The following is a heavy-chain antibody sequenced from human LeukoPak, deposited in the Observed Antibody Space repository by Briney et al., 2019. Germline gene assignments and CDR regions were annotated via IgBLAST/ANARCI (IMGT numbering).Heavy chain of an antibody. CDR2: FDPEDGET. CDR3: ATCSTSCFYYYYYGMDV. D-gene: IGHD2-2*01. Sequence: ASVKVSCKVSGYTLTELSMHWVRQAPGKGFEWMGGFDPEDGETIYAQKFQGRVTMTEDTSTDTAYMELSSLRSEDTAVYYCATCSTSCFYYYYYGMDVWGQGTTVTVSS. J-gene: IGHJ6*02. CDR1: GYTLTELS. V-gene: IGHV1-24*01.